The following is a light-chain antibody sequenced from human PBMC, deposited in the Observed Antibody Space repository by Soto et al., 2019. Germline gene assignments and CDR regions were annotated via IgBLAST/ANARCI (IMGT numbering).Light chain of an antibody. CDR3: LQTYSVPWT. V-gene: IGKV1-39*01. J-gene: IGKJ1*01. CDR1: HTISSN. Sequence: DIQMTQSPSSLSASIGDRVTITCRASHTISSNLNWYQQKPGKAPQLLIYAASSVPSGVPPRFSGRGSGTEFTLTVSSLQSVDFATYYCLQTYSVPWTFGHGTKVEIK. CDR2: AAS.